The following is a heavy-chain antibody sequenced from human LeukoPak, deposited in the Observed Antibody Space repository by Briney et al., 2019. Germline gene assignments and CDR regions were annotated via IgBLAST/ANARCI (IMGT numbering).Heavy chain of an antibody. CDR2: ISYDGSNK. V-gene: IGHV3-30*18. J-gene: IGHJ4*02. CDR1: GFTFSSYG. Sequence: PGTSLRLSCAASGFTFSSYGMHWVRQARGNGLEWVAVISYDGSNKYYASSVKGRFTISRDNSKTTLYLQMSSLSAEDTAVYYCAKVNSGYLDYWGQGTLVAVSS. D-gene: IGHD3-22*01. CDR3: AKVNSGYLDY.